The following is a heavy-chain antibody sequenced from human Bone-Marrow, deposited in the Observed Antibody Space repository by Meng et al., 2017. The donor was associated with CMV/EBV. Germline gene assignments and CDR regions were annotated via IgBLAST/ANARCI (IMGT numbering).Heavy chain of an antibody. CDR1: GYSFTTYR. CDR3: ARVRNTDGMDV. V-gene: IGHV1-8*03. CDR2: MNPNSGNT. D-gene: IGHD2-2*02. J-gene: IGHJ6*02. Sequence: ASVKVSCKASGYSFTTYRIYWVRQATGQGLEWMGWMNPNSGNTGYAQKFQGRVTITRNTSMSTAYMELSSLRFEDTAVYYCARVRNTDGMDVWGQGTTVTVSS.